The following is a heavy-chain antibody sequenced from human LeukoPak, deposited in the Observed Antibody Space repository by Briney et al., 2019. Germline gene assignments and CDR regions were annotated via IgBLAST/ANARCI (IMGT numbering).Heavy chain of an antibody. CDR3: ARDQVARDIVVVLAATGTIDY. D-gene: IGHD2-15*01. CDR2: INPNSGGT. CDR1: GYTFTGYY. V-gene: IGHV1-2*04. Sequence: ASVKVSCKASGYTFTGYYMHWVRQAPGQGLEWMGWINPNSGGTNYAQKFQGWVTMTRDTSISTAYMELSRLRSDDTAVYYCARDQVARDIVVVLAATGTIDYWGQGTLVTVSS. J-gene: IGHJ4*02.